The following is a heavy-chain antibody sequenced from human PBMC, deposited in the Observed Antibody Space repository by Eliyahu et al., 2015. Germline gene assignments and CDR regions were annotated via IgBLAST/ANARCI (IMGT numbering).Heavy chain of an antibody. CDR3: ARVATYYDILTGYYVYYFDY. D-gene: IGHD3-9*01. J-gene: IGHJ4*02. V-gene: IGHV3-48*02. Sequence: EVQLVESGGGLVQPGGSLRLSCAASGFTFSSYSMNWVRQAPGKGLEWVSYISSSSSTIYYADSVKGRFTISRDNAKNSLYLQMNSLRDEDTAVYYCARVATYYDILTGYYVYYFDYWGQGTLVTVSS. CDR2: ISSSSSTI. CDR1: GFTFSSYS.